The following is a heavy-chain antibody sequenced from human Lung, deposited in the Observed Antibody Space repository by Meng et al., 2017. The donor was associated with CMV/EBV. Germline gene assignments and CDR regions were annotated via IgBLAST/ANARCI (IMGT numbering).Heavy chain of an antibody. CDR1: GFTCSDHY. D-gene: IGHD3-16*01. CDR3: SRWSLVHYNMDV. CDR2: IRNKANRDTT. Sequence: SXAASGFTCSDHYMDWVRQAPGKGLEWVGRIRNKANRDTTEYAASVKGRFTISRDDSRNSLYLQMNSLKTEDTAVYYCSRWSLVHYNMDVWGQGXAVTVSS. V-gene: IGHV3-72*01. J-gene: IGHJ6*02.